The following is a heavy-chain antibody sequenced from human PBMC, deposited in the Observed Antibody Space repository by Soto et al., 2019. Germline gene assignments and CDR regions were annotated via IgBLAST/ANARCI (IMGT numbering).Heavy chain of an antibody. V-gene: IGHV4-59*01. CDR1: GGSISSYY. J-gene: IGHJ6*03. D-gene: IGHD1-20*01. CDR3: ARGSHNWNAVYYYYYMDV. CDR2: IYYSGST. Sequence: PSETLSLTCTVSGGSISSYYWSWIRQPPGKGLEWIGYIYYSGSTNYNPSLKSRVTISVDTSKNHFSLKLSSVTAADTALYYCARGSHNWNAVYYYYYMDVWGKGTTVTVSS.